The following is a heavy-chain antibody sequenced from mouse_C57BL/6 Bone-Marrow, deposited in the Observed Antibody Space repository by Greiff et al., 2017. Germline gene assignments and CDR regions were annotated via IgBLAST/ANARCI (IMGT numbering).Heavy chain of an antibody. D-gene: IGHD2-10*01. CDR1: GYTFTSYW. CDR3: AREGAYYGNYDNYFDY. Sequence: VQLQQSGAELVKPGASVKLSCKASGYTFTSYWMQWVKQRPGQGLEWIGEIDPSDSYTNYNQKFKGQATLTVDTSSSTAYMQLSSLTSEDSAVYYCAREGAYYGNYDNYFDYWGQGTTLTVSS. J-gene: IGHJ2*01. V-gene: IGHV1-50*01. CDR2: IDPSDSYT.